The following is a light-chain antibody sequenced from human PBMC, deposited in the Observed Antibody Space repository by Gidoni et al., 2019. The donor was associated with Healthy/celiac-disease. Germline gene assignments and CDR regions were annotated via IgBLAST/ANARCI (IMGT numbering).Light chain of an antibody. V-gene: IGKV3-11*01. J-gene: IGKJ3*01. CDR1: QSVSSY. Sequence: EIVLTQSPATLSLSPGERATLSCRASQSVSSYLAWYQQKPGQAPRLLIYDASNRATGITARFSGSGSGTDFTLTISSLEPEDFAVYYCQQRSNWPGFTFGPGTKVDIK. CDR2: DAS. CDR3: QQRSNWPGFT.